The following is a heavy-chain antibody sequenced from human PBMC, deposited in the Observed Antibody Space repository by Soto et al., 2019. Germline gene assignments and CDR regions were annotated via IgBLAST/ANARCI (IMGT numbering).Heavy chain of an antibody. J-gene: IGHJ4*02. CDR3: ARTNSSGWYPYFDY. CDR1: GGSISSSSYY. D-gene: IGHD6-19*01. Sequence: QLQLQESGPGLVKPSETLPLTCTVSGGSISSSSYYWGWIRQPPGKGLEWIGSIYYSGSTYYNPSLKSRVTISVDTSKNQFSLKLSSVTAADTAVYYCARTNSSGWYPYFDYWGQGTLVTVSS. V-gene: IGHV4-39*01. CDR2: IYYSGST.